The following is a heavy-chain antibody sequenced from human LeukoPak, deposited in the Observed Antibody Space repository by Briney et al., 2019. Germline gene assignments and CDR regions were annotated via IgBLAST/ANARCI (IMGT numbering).Heavy chain of an antibody. D-gene: IGHD3-9*01. CDR1: GFTFRDYN. J-gene: IGHJ6*02. V-gene: IGHV3-11*01. CDR3: ARSIGLTGGGVDV. CDR2: ITDSGSTI. Sequence: GSLRLSCAASGFTFRDYNMNWVRQAPGKGLEWVSYITDSGSTIHYADSVNGRFTISRDNAKNSLYLQMNSLRAEDSAVYYCARSIGLTGGGVDVWGRGTTVTVSS.